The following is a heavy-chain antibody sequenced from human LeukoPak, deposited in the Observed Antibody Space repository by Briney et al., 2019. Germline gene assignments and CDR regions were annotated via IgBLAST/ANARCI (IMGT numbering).Heavy chain of an antibody. CDR3: ARGPTLTTDY. V-gene: IGHV4-39*07. CDR1: GVSISSSTYN. Sequence: SETLSLTCTVSGVSISSSTYNWGWIRQPPGKGLEWIGSIYYTGSTYYNPSLKSRLTISMDTSKNQFSLKLSSVTAADTAVYYCARGPTLTTDYWGQGTLVTVSS. J-gene: IGHJ4*02. D-gene: IGHD4-17*01. CDR2: IYYTGST.